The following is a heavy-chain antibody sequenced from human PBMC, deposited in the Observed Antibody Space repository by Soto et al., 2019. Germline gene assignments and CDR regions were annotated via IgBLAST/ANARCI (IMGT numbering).Heavy chain of an antibody. CDR1: GTSISSSYW. Sequence: SETLSLTCRVSGTSISSSYWWAWVRQSPGKGLEWFGYIYYSGSTYYNPSLKSRVTISVDTSKNQFSLKLSSVTAADTAVYYCARGGGYSYGYFVYWGQGTLVTVSS. CDR2: IYYSGST. V-gene: IGHV4-31*03. CDR3: ARGGGYSYGYFVY. D-gene: IGHD5-18*01. J-gene: IGHJ4*02.